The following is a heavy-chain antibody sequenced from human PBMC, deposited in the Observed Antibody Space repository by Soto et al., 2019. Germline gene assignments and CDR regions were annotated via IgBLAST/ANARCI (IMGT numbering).Heavy chain of an antibody. CDR1: GFTVSSNY. V-gene: IGHV3-53*01. J-gene: IGHJ4*02. CDR3: ARARSTAAGLFDY. CDR2: IYSGGST. D-gene: IGHD6-13*01. Sequence: EVQLVESAGGLIQPGGSLRLSCAASGFTVSSNYMTWVRQAPGKGLEWVSAIYSGGSTYYADSVKGRFTISRDNSKNTLYLQMNSLRAEDTAVYYCARARSTAAGLFDYWGLGTLVTVSS.